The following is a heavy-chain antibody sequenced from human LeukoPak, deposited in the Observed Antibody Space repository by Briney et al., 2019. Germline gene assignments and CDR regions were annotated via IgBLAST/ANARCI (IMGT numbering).Heavy chain of an antibody. CDR1: GFTFDDYG. V-gene: IGHV3-20*04. CDR3: AAALDSSSYFYWGFDY. D-gene: IGHD3-22*01. CDR2: INWNSGST. Sequence: GGCLRLSCAASGFTFDDYGMRWIRQAPGKGLEWDSGINWNSGSTGYADSVKGRFTISRDNAKRSLYLQMNSLSAEDTGFYYCAAALDSSSYFYWGFDYWGQGTLVTVSS. J-gene: IGHJ4*02.